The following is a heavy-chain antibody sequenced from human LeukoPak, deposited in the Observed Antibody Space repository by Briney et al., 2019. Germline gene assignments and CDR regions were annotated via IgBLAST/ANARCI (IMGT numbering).Heavy chain of an antibody. D-gene: IGHD3-10*01. CDR1: EFTFSNYW. J-gene: IGHJ4*02. CDR3: ARDFGYYGSGSYPDYFDY. Sequence: PGGSLRLSCAASEFTFSNYWMTWVRQAPGNGLEWVANIKHDGSEKYYVDSVKGRFTISRDNAKNSLYLQMNSLRAEDTAVYYCARDFGYYGSGSYPDYFDYWGQGTLVTVSS. CDR2: IKHDGSEK. V-gene: IGHV3-7*01.